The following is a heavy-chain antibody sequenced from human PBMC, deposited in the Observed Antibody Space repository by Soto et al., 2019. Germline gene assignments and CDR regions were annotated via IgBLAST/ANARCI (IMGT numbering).Heavy chain of an antibody. V-gene: IGHV3-43*01. J-gene: IGHJ4*02. CDR2: ISWDGGST. D-gene: IGHD6-19*01. CDR3: EGREVAGYYFDY. Sequence: PGGSLRLSCAASGFTFDDYTMHWVRQAPGKGLEWVSLISWDGGSTYYADSVKGRFTISRDNSKNSLYLQMNSLRTEDTALYYCEGREVAGYYFDYWGQGTLVTVSS. CDR1: GFTFDDYT.